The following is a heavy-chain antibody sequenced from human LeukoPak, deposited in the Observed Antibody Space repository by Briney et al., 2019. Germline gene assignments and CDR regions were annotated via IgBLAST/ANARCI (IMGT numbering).Heavy chain of an antibody. CDR1: GYTLTEMS. J-gene: IGHJ6*02. CDR2: FDPEDGET. V-gene: IGHV1-24*01. Sequence: ASVKVSCKVSGYTLTEMSIHWLRQAPGGALEWMGGFDPEDGETVYAPKFQGRVTMTEDTSADTAYMELSSLRSEDTAVYYCTTCLNGAGQQGAIYYCGMYVWGQGTTVTVSS. CDR3: TTCLNGAGQQGAIYYCGMYV. D-gene: IGHD2-21*01.